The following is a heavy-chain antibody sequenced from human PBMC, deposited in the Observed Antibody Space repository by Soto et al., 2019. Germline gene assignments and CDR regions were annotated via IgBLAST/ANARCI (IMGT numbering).Heavy chain of an antibody. V-gene: IGHV2-5*02. CDR1: GFSLSTSGVG. Sequence: QITLKESGPPLVKPTQTLTLTCTFSGFSLSTSGVGVGWIRQPPGKALEWLALIYWDDDKRYSPSLKSRLTITKDTTKSQVVLTMTNIDPVDTATYYRTPSGIGSCWVRGPVSDYCGQGTLVTVSS. CDR3: TPSGIGSCWVRGPVSDY. CDR2: IYWDDDK. D-gene: IGHD6-19*01. J-gene: IGHJ4*02.